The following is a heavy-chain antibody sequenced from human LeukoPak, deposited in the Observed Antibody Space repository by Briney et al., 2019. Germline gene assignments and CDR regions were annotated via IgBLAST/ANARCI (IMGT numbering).Heavy chain of an antibody. CDR1: GVSISIYY. CDR2: IYYRESH. V-gene: IGHV4-59*08. Sequence: SETLSLTCTVSGVSISIYYWSWLRQPPGKGLEWFGYIYYRESHNYHPSLKRRVTISVEASMIQVSLKLSSVTAAGTAVYYCARHAVGPYYYGSGSYFFDYWGQGTLVTVSS. CDR3: ARHAVGPYYYGSGSYFFDY. D-gene: IGHD3-10*01. J-gene: IGHJ4*02.